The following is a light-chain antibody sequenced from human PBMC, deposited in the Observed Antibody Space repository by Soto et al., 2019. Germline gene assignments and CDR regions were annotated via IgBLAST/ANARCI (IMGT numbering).Light chain of an antibody. CDR1: SSNIGNNY. J-gene: IGLJ3*02. Sequence: QSVLTQPPSVSAAPGQMVTISCSGSSSNIGNNYVSWFQQLPGTAPKLLIYDNDKRPSGIPDRFSGSKSGTSATLGITGLQTGDEADYYCSTWDSSLSARVFGGGTKLTVL. CDR3: STWDSSLSARV. CDR2: DND. V-gene: IGLV1-51*01.